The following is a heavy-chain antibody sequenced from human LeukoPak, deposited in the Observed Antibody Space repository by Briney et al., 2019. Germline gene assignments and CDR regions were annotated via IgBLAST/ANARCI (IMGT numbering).Heavy chain of an antibody. CDR3: ARDTYYYGSGSEPFDY. D-gene: IGHD3-10*01. V-gene: IGHV3-33*01. Sequence: GGSLRLSYAASGFTFSSYGMHWVRQAPGKGLEWVAVIWYDGSNKYYADSVKGRFTISRDNSKNTLYLQMNSLRAEDTAVYYCARDTYYYGSGSEPFDYWGQGTLVTVSS. CDR1: GFTFSSYG. CDR2: IWYDGSNK. J-gene: IGHJ4*02.